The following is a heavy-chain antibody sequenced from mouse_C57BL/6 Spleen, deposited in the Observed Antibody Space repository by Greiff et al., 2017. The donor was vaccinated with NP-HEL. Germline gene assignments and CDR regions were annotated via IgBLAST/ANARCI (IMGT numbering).Heavy chain of an antibody. CDR1: GFNIKDYY. CDR3: ALTGTSTAWFAY. J-gene: IGHJ3*01. CDR2: IDPEDGET. Sequence: DVHLVESGAELVKPGASVKLSCTASGFNIKDYYMHWVKQRTEQGLEWIGRIDPEDGETKYAPKFQGKATITADTSSNTAYLQLSSLTSEDTAVYYCALTGTSTAWFAYWGKGTLVTVSA. V-gene: IGHV14-2*01. D-gene: IGHD4-1*01.